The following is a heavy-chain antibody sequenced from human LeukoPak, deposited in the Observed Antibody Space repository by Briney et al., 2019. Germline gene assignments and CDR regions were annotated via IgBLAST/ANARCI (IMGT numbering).Heavy chain of an antibody. J-gene: IGHJ5*02. CDR2: ISGYNGNT. CDR1: GYTFTSYG. V-gene: IGHV1-18*01. CDR3: ARGGYYGSGNDFRFDP. D-gene: IGHD3-10*01. Sequence: ASVKVSCKASGYTFTSYGISWVRQAPGQGLEWMGWISGYNGNTNYAQKFQGRITMTTDTSTSTGYMELRSLRSDDTAVYYCARGGYYGSGNDFRFDPWGQGTLVTVSS.